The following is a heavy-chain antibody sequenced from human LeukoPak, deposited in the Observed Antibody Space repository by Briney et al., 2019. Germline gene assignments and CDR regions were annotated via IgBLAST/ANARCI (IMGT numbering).Heavy chain of an antibody. D-gene: IGHD6-13*01. J-gene: IGHJ6*02. Sequence: PSETLSLTCTVSGGSISSGDYYWSWIRQPPGKGLEWIVYIYYSGSTYYNPSLKSRVTISVDTSKNQFSLKLSSVTAADTAVYYCARVLGYSSSWYVHYYYGMDVWGQGTTVTVSS. CDR1: GGSISSGDYY. CDR3: ARVLGYSSSWYVHYYYGMDV. CDR2: IYYSGST. V-gene: IGHV4-30-4*01.